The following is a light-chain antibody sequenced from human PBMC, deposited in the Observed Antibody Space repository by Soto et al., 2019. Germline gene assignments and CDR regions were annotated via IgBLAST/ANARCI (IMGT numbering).Light chain of an antibody. CDR1: PTVGSY. J-gene: IGKJ1*01. V-gene: IGKV3-11*01. Sequence: EIVLTQSPATLSLSPGERATLSCRASPTVGSYLAWFRQTPGQAPRLLIYDTSIGATGIPARFSGSGSGTDFTLTISSLEAEDFAVYYCQQRSDWPPTFGQGTKVDIK. CDR2: DTS. CDR3: QQRSDWPPT.